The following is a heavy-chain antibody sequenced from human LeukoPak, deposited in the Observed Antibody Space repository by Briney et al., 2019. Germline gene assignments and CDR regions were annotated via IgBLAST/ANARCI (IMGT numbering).Heavy chain of an antibody. CDR2: IIPIFGTA. CDR1: GGTFSSYA. J-gene: IGHJ6*04. D-gene: IGHD3-10*01. V-gene: IGHV1-69*06. CDR3: ARDRDMVRGVIHYYYYYGMDV. Sequence: ASVKVSCKASGGTFSSYAISWVRQAPGQGHEWMGGIIPIFGTANYAQKFQGRVTITADKSTSTAYMELSSLRSEDTAVYYCARDRDMVRGVIHYYYYYGMDVWGKGTTVTVSS.